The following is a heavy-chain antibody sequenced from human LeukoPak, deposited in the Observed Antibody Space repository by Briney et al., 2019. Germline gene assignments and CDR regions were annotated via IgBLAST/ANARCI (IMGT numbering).Heavy chain of an antibody. CDR1: GGSISSHY. J-gene: IGHJ6*03. CDR3: ARASFGLQNYYYYYMDV. V-gene: IGHV4-59*11. Sequence: SETQSLTCTVSGGSISSHYWSWIRQPPGKGLEWIGYIYYSGSTNYNPSLKSRVTISVDTSKNQFSMKLSSVTAADTAVYYCARASFGLQNYYYYYMDVWGKGTTVTVSS. D-gene: IGHD5-24*01. CDR2: IYYSGST.